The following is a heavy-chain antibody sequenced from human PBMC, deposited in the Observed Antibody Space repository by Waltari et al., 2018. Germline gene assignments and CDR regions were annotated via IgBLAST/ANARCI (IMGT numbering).Heavy chain of an antibody. D-gene: IGHD3-10*01. CDR1: GFSFGSYW. Sequence: EVQLVESGGGLVQPGGSLRLSCAASGFSFGSYWMNWVRQAPGKGLVWVERMVRDGIITAYADAVKGRFTISRDNAKNTLYLQMNSLRDEDTAVYYCARDYYYSIDYWGQGTVVTVSS. V-gene: IGHV3-74*01. CDR2: MVRDGIIT. J-gene: IGHJ4*02. CDR3: ARDYYYSIDY.